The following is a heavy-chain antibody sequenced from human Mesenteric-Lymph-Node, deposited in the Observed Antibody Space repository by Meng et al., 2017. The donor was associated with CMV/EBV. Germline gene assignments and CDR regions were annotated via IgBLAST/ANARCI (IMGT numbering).Heavy chain of an antibody. Sequence: GESLKISCAASGFTFSDNAMQWVRQAPGKGLEWVAVTSRDGNTKIYADSVKGRFTISRDNSKNTLFLQMSSLRTEDTAVYYCARDGLLITMIVVVRPHAFDIWGQGTMVTVSS. CDR3: ARDGLLITMIVVVRPHAFDI. D-gene: IGHD3-22*01. CDR1: GFTFSDNA. CDR2: TSRDGNTK. V-gene: IGHV3-30-3*01. J-gene: IGHJ3*02.